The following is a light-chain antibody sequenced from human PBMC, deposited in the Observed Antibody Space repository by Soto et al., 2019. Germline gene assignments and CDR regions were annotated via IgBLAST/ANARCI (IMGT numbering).Light chain of an antibody. V-gene: IGLV1-40*01. CDR2: GNS. Sequence: QSVLTQPPSVSGAPGQRVTISCTGSSCNIRAGYDVHWYQQLPGTAPKLLIYGNSNRPSGVPDRFSGSKSGTSASLAITGLQAEDEADYYCQSYDSSLSGYVFGTGTKVTVL. CDR1: SCNIRAGYD. CDR3: QSYDSSLSGYV. J-gene: IGLJ1*01.